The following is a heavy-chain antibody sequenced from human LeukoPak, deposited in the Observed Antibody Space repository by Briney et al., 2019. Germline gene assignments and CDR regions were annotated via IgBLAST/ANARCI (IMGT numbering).Heavy chain of an antibody. V-gene: IGHV3-30*02. J-gene: IGHJ5*02. Sequence: PGGSLRLSCVASGFTFSNYGMHWVRQAPGKGLEWVAFIRYDGSNKYYADSVKGRFTISRDNSKNMLYLQMNSLRAEDTAMYYCAKNGDQPDYLWGNYRPNWFGPWGQGTLVTVSS. CDR2: IRYDGSNK. CDR1: GFTFSNYG. D-gene: IGHD3-16*02. CDR3: AKNGDQPDYLWGNYRPNWFGP.